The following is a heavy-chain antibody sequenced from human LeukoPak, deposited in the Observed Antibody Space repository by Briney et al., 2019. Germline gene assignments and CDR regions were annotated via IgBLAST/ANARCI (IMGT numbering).Heavy chain of an antibody. CDR2: IWYDGSNK. D-gene: IGHD2-15*01. J-gene: IGHJ6*02. CDR3: ARDKDIVVVVAAGGMDV. Sequence: GGSLRLSCAASGFTFSSYGMHWVRQAPGKGLEWVAVIWYDGSNKYYADSVKGRFTISRDNSKNTLYLQMNSLRAEDTAVCYCARDKDIVVVVAAGGMDVWGQGTTVTVSS. V-gene: IGHV3-33*08. CDR1: GFTFSSYG.